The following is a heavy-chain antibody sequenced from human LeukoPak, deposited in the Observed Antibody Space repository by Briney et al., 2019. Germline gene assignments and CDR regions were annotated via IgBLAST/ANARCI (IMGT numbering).Heavy chain of an antibody. CDR2: ISGSGGTT. Sequence: PARSLRLSCAASGFTFSSFAMSWVRQAPGKGLEWVSTISGSGGTTYYADSVKGRFTISRDNSKNTLYLQMNSLRAEDTAVYYCAKGGMTTMTIFLIWGQGTLVTVSS. D-gene: IGHD4-17*01. V-gene: IGHV3-23*01. CDR3: AKGGMTTMTIFLI. J-gene: IGHJ4*02. CDR1: GFTFSSFA.